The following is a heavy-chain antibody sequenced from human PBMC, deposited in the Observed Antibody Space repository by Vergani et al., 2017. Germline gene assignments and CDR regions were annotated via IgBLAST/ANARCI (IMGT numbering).Heavy chain of an antibody. CDR2: IIGSGSST. V-gene: IGHV3-23*01. J-gene: IGHJ4*02. D-gene: IGHD1-1*01. CDR3: AGGGRLVHLAGLLDF. CDR1: GFTVGSYG. Sequence: EVQLLESGGGLVQPGRSLRLSCAASGFTVGSYGMSWVRQAPGKGLEWVSSIIGSGSSTYYADSVKGRFAISRDNSKNTLFLQMSRLRVDDTAIYYCAGGGRLVHLAGLLDFGGKGTLVSVSS.